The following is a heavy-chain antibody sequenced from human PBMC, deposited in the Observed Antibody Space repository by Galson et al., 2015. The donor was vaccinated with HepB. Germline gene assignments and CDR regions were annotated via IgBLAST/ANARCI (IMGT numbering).Heavy chain of an antibody. V-gene: IGHV3-23*01. J-gene: IGHJ4*02. D-gene: IGHD3-10*01. Sequence: SLRLSCAASGFTFSSYAMTWVRQAPGKGLEWVSAISDSGGSTYYADSVKGRFTISRDNSKNTLYLQMNSLRAEDTAVYYCAKDEKPYYGSGVYFDYWGQGTLVTVSS. CDR1: GFTFSSYA. CDR3: AKDEKPYYGSGVYFDY. CDR2: ISDSGGST.